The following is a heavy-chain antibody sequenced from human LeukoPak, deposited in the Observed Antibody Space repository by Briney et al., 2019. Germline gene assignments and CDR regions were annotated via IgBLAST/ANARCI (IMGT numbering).Heavy chain of an antibody. CDR1: GGSISSGSYY. Sequence: SETLSLTCTVSGGSISSGSYYWSWIRQPAGKGLEWIGRIYTSGSTNYNPSLKSRVTISVDTSKNQFSLKPSSVTAADTAVYYCARECITMVRGVITAFDYWGQGTLVTVSS. J-gene: IGHJ4*02. D-gene: IGHD3-10*01. V-gene: IGHV4-61*02. CDR3: ARECITMVRGVITAFDY. CDR2: IYTSGST.